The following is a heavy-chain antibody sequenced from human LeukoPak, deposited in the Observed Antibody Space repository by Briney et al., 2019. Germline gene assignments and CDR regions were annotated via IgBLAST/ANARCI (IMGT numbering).Heavy chain of an antibody. CDR2: VSGSGDRM. Sequence: QPGGSLRLSCAASGFTYSNYWMSWVRQAPGKGLEWVATVSGSGDRMYHADSVKGRFTISRDNSKNTLYLQMNSLRAEDTAVYYCAKVTAPHFDYWGQGTLVTVSS. CDR3: AKVTAPHFDY. CDR1: GFTYSNYW. V-gene: IGHV3-23*01. J-gene: IGHJ4*02.